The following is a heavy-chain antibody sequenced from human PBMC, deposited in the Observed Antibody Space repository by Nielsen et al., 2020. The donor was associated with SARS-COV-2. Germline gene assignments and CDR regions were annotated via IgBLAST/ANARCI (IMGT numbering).Heavy chain of an antibody. CDR2: INWNSGNI. D-gene: IGHD1-26*01. Sequence: GGSLRLSCSASGFTFDDHAMHWVRQAPGKGLEWVSSINWNSGNIGYADSVKGRFTISRDNAKKSLYLQMNSLRADDTALYSCARGVGGATTGYFDFWGQGTLVTVSS. CDR3: ARGVGGATTGYFDF. CDR1: GFTFDDHA. V-gene: IGHV3-9*01. J-gene: IGHJ4*02.